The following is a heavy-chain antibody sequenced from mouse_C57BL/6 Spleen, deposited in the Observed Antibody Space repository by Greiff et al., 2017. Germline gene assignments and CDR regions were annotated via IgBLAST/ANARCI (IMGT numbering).Heavy chain of an antibody. J-gene: IGHJ2*01. CDR1: GYTFTDYY. D-gene: IGHD2-3*01. V-gene: IGHV1-26*01. CDR3: ARGYYVGYFDY. Sequence: VQLQQSGPELVKPGASVKISCKASGYTFTDYYMNWVKQSHGKSLEWIGDINPNNGGTSYNQKFKGKATLTVDKSSSTAYMELRSLTSEDSAVYYCARGYYVGYFDYWGQGTTLTVSS. CDR2: INPNNGGT.